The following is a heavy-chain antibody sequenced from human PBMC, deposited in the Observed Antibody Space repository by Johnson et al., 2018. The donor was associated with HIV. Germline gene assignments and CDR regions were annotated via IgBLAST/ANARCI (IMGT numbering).Heavy chain of an antibody. Sequence: VQLVESGGGVVRPGGSLRLSCAASGFTFDDDAMSWVRQGPGKGLEWVSDITWNGGSTAYADSVKGRFSISRDNAKHSLYLQMNSLRVEDTAVYCGARKRRYCSNGVCSDTFDIWGQGTMVTVSS. CDR2: ITWNGGST. D-gene: IGHD2-8*01. CDR1: GFTFDDDA. V-gene: IGHV3-20*04. J-gene: IGHJ3*02. CDR3: ARKRRYCSNGVCSDTFDI.